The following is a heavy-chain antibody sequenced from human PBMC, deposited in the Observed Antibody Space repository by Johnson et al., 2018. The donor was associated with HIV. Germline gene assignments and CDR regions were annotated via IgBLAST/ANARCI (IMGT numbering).Heavy chain of an antibody. Sequence: WVRQTPGKGLEWVALISDDGSNIYYADSVKGQFTISRDNSKNTLYLQMNSLKTEDTAVYYCTTDRGGSSDAFDIWGQGTMVTVSS. V-gene: IGHV3-30-3*01. J-gene: IGHJ3*02. CDR2: ISDDGSNI. CDR3: TTDRGGSSDAFDI. D-gene: IGHD3-10*01.